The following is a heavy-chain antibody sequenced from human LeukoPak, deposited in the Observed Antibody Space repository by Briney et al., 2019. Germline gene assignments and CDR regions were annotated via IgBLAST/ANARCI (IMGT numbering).Heavy chain of an antibody. Sequence: GRSLRLSCAASGFIFSSYGMHWVRQAPGKGLEWVAVIWYDGSNKYYADSVKGRFTISRDNSKNTLYLQMNSLRAEDTAVYYCARGSRISYYFDYWGQGTLVTVSS. V-gene: IGHV3-33*01. J-gene: IGHJ4*02. D-gene: IGHD2/OR15-2a*01. CDR2: IWYDGSNK. CDR3: ARGSRISYYFDY. CDR1: GFIFSSYG.